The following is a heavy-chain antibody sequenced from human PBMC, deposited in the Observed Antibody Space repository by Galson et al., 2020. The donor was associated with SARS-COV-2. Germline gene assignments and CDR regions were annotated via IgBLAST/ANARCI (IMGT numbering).Heavy chain of an antibody. D-gene: IGHD1-7*01. CDR3: AKDWNYGFGWFDP. J-gene: IGHJ5*02. Sequence: KISCKASGGTFSSYAISWVRQAPGQGLEWMGGIIPIRGIANYAQKFQGRVTITADKSTSTAYMELSSLRSEDTAVYYCAKDWNYGFGWFDPWGLGSLVTVSS. CDR2: IIPIRGIA. V-gene: IGHV1-69*10. CDR1: GGTFSSYA.